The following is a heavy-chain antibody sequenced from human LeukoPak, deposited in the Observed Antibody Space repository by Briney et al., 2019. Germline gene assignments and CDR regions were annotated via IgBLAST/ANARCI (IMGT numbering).Heavy chain of an antibody. CDR1: GFTLTPYW. CDR2: INSDGRDT. V-gene: IGHV3-74*01. CDR3: VRDCCSWEGFDI. Sequence: GGSLRLSCEAAGFTLTPYWMHWVRQAPRKGLVWVARINSDGRDTGYADSVKGRLTISRDNAKNTMYLQMNSLRAEDTAVYYCVRDCCSWEGFDIWGQGTMVTVSS. J-gene: IGHJ3*02. D-gene: IGHD1-26*01.